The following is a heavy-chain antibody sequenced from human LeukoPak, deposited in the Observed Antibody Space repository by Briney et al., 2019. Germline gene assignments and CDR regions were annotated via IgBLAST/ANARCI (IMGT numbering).Heavy chain of an antibody. J-gene: IGHJ4*02. CDR1: GFTFSGYA. CDR3: AKDLADIVVVVAATPFDY. Sequence: PGGSLRLSCAASGFTFSGYAMSWVRQAPGKGLEWVSAISGSGGSTYYADSVKGRFTISRDNSKNTLYLQMNSLRAEDTAVYYCAKDLADIVVVVAATPFDYWGQGTLVTVSS. V-gene: IGHV3-23*01. D-gene: IGHD2-15*01. CDR2: ISGSGGST.